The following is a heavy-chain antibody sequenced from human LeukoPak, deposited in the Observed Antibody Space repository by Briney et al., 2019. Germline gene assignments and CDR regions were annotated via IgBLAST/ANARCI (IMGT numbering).Heavy chain of an antibody. Sequence: GGSLRLSCAASGFTVSSNYMSWVRQAPGKGLEWVSVIYSGGSTYYADSVKGRFTISRDNSKNTLYLQMNSLRAEDTAVYYCARTRYGFWSGYYVWGQGTLVTVSS. J-gene: IGHJ4*02. CDR2: IYSGGST. CDR3: ARTRYGFWSGYYV. V-gene: IGHV3-53*01. CDR1: GFTVSSNY. D-gene: IGHD3-3*01.